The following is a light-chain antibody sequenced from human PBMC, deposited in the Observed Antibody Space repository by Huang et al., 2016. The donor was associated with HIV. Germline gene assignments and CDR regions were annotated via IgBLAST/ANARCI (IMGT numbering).Light chain of an antibody. CDR2: GAS. V-gene: IGKV3-20*01. CDR1: QSVSSSY. Sequence: EIVLTQSPGTLSLSPGERATLSCRASQSVSSSYLAWYQQKPGQAPRLLIYGASSRATGIPDMCSGSGSGTDFTLTISRLEPEDFAVYYCQQYGSSPPITFGQGTRLEIK. CDR3: QQYGSSPPIT. J-gene: IGKJ5*01.